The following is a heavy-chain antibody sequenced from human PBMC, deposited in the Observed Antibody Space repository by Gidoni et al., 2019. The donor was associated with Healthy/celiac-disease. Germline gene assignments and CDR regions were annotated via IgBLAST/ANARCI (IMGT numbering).Heavy chain of an antibody. CDR1: GFTFSNYA. V-gene: IGHV3-23*01. J-gene: IGHJ6*02. CDR3: ASNTVTTAFYYYYYGMDV. CDR2: ISGSGVSP. D-gene: IGHD4-17*01. Sequence: EVQLLESGGELVQPGGSLRLSCAASGFTFSNYAMSLVRQAPGKGLELVSAISGSGVSPYYAYSVKGRFTISRDNSKNTLYLQMNSLRAEDTAVYYCASNTVTTAFYYYYYGMDVWGQGTTVTVSS.